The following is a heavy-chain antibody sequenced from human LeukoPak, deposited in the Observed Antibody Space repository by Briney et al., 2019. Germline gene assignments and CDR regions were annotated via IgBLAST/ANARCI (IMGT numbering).Heavy chain of an antibody. D-gene: IGHD2-2*01. V-gene: IGHV1-2*02. CDR2: TNPNSGGT. J-gene: IGHJ4*02. CDR1: GYTFTGYY. Sequence: ASVKVSCEASGYTFTGYYMHWVRQAPGQGFEWMGWTNPNSGGTNYAQKFQGRVTMTRDTSISTAYMELSRLRSDDTAVYYCARGDIYCSSTSCLSDYWGQGTLVTVSS. CDR3: ARGDIYCSSTSCLSDY.